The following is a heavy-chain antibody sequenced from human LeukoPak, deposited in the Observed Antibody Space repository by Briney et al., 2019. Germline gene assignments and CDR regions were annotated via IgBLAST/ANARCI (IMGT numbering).Heavy chain of an antibody. CDR3: ARGYSSGWGHVDY. CDR2: MNPNSGNT. J-gene: IGHJ4*02. Sequence: GASVKVSCKASGYTFTSYDINRVRQATGQGLEWMGWMNPNSGNTGYAQKFQGRVTITRNTSISTAYMELSSLRSEDTAVYYCARGYSSGWGHVDYWGQGTLVTVSS. D-gene: IGHD6-19*01. V-gene: IGHV1-8*03. CDR1: GYTFTSYD.